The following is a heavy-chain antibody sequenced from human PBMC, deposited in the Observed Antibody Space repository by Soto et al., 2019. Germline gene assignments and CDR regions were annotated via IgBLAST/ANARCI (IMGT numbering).Heavy chain of an antibody. J-gene: IGHJ4*02. V-gene: IGHV4-30-4*01. D-gene: IGHD5-18*01. CDR2: IYYSGRT. Sequence: QVQLQESGPGLVKPSQTLSLTCTVSGGSISSGDYYWSWIRQPPGKGLEWIGCIYYSGRTYYNPSLKSRVSISVDTSKSQFSLKLSSVTAAVTAGYYCASLSYGYVFCDWWGQGTLVTVSS. CDR3: ASLSYGYVFCDW. CDR1: GGSISSGDYY.